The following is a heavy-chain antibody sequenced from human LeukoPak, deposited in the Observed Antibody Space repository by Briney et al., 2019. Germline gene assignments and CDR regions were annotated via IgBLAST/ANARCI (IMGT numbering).Heavy chain of an antibody. V-gene: IGHV4-34*01. CDR1: GGSFSGYY. CDR3: ARGIPRYYVYASLDYFDY. Sequence: SETLSLTCAVYGGSFSGYYWSWIRQPPAKGLEWIGEINHSGSTNYNPSLKSRVTISVDTSKNQFSLKLSSVTAADTAVYYCARGIPRYYVYASLDYFDYWGQGTLVTVSS. D-gene: IGHD2-8*01. CDR2: INHSGST. J-gene: IGHJ4*02.